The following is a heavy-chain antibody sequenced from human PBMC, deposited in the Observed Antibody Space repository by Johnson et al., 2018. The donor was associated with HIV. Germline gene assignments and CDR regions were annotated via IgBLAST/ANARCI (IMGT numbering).Heavy chain of an antibody. V-gene: IGHV3-11*04. D-gene: IGHD6-13*01. J-gene: IGHJ3*02. CDR1: GFTLSDFY. Sequence: QVQLVESGGGLVQPGGSLRLSCAASGFTLSDFYMSWIRQAPGKGLEWVSYISSSGSTIYYADYVKGRFTISRDNAKNSLYLQMNSLRAEDTAVYYCAREIIAAADDIWGQGTMVTVSS. CDR3: AREIIAAADDI. CDR2: ISSSGSTI.